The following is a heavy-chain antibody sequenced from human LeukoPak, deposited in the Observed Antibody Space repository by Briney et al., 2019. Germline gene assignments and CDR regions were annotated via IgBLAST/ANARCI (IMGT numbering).Heavy chain of an antibody. D-gene: IGHD3-3*01. J-gene: IGHJ4*02. CDR2: ISAGGGTT. Sequence: AGGSLRLSCAASGFTFSNFAMSWVRQAPGKGLEWVSGISAGGGTTYYGDSVKGRFTISRDNSKNTLYLQINSLRAEDTALYYCAKLTHFGVVKTNLDYWGQGTLVTVSA. V-gene: IGHV3-23*01. CDR1: GFTFSNFA. CDR3: AKLTHFGVVKTNLDY.